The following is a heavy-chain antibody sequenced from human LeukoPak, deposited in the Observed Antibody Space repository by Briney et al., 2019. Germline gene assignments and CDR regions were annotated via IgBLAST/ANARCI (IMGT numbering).Heavy chain of an antibody. CDR3: ARGGCSGGSCYSRQYYYYYYMDV. CDR1: GYSISSGYY. D-gene: IGHD2-15*01. V-gene: IGHV4-38-2*01. J-gene: IGHJ6*03. Sequence: SETLSLTCAVSGYSISSGYYWGWIRQPPGKGLEWIGSIYHSGSTYYNPSLKSRVTISVDTSKNQFSLKLSSVTAADTAVYYCARGGCSGGSCYSRQYYYYYYMDVWGKGTTVTVSS. CDR2: IYHSGST.